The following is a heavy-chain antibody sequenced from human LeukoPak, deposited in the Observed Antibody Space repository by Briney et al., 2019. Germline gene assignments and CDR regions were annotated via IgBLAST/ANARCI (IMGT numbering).Heavy chain of an antibody. CDR2: ISSSSSYI. CDR1: GFTFSSYS. V-gene: IGHV3-21*01. Sequence: GGSLRLSCAASGFTFSSYSMNRVRQAPGKGLEWVSSISSSSSYIYYADSVKGRFTISKDNAKNSLYLQMNSLRAEDTAVYYCARGRGGYYFDYWGQGTLVTVSS. D-gene: IGHD3-10*01. CDR3: ARGRGGYYFDY. J-gene: IGHJ4*02.